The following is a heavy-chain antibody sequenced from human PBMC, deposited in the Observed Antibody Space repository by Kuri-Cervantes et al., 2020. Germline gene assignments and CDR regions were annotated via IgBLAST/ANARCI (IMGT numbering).Heavy chain of an antibody. CDR1: GFTFDAYV. V-gene: IGHV3-9*01. D-gene: IGHD3-16*01. CDR2: MTWDSGTL. CDR3: AKSGWADAFDI. J-gene: IGHJ3*02. Sequence: SLKISCAASGFTFDAYVMHWVRQAPGKGLEWVSSMTWDSGTLGYADSVRGRFTISRDNAKNSLYLQMNSLRAEDTALYYCAKSGWADAFDIWGQGTMVTVSS.